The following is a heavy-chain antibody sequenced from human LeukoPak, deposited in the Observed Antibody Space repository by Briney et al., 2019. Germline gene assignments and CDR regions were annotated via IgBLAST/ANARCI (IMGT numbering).Heavy chain of an antibody. Sequence: RGESLKISCKGSGYSFTSYWIGWVRQMPGKGLEWMGIIYPGDSDTRYSPSFQGQVTISADKSISTAYLQWSSLKASNTAMYYCARSTVDTAYYFDYWGQGTLVTVSS. V-gene: IGHV5-51*01. CDR1: GYSFTSYW. CDR3: ARSTVDTAYYFDY. CDR2: IYPGDSDT. D-gene: IGHD5-18*01. J-gene: IGHJ4*02.